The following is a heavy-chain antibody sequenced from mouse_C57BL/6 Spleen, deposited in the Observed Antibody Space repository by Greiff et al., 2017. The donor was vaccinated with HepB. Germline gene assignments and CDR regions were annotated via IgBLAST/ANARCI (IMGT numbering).Heavy chain of an antibody. CDR2: IHPNSGST. V-gene: IGHV1-64*01. CDR1: GYTFTSYW. D-gene: IGHD2-3*01. J-gene: IGHJ4*01. Sequence: QVQLKQPGAELVKPGASVKLSCKASGYTFTSYWMHWVKQRPGQGLEWIGMIHPNSGSTNYNEKFKSKATLTVDKSSSTAYMQLSSLTSEDSAVYYCARSHDGYYSYYYAMDYWGQGTSVTVSS. CDR3: ARSHDGYYSYYYAMDY.